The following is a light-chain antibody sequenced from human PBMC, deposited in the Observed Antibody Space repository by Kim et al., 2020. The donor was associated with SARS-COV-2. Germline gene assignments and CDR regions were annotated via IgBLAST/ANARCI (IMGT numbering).Light chain of an antibody. CDR1: KLGDKY. J-gene: IGLJ1*01. CDR2: QDN. V-gene: IGLV3-1*01. Sequence: SYELTQPPSVSVSPGQTASITCSGDKLGDKYACWYQQKPGQSPVLVIYQDNKRPSGIPERFSGSNSGNTATLTISGTQAMDEADYYCRAWDSSTKVFGTGTKVTVL. CDR3: RAWDSSTKV.